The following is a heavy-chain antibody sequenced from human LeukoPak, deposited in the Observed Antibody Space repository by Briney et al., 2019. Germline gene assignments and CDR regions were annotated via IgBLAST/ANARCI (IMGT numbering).Heavy chain of an antibody. CDR2: ISSCSSYI. CDR3: ARDDLYSSGCFDY. CDR1: GFTFSSYS. D-gene: IGHD6-19*01. J-gene: IGHJ4*02. V-gene: IGHV3-21*01. Sequence: GSLRLSCAASGFTFSSYSMNWVRQAPGKGLEWVSSISSCSSYIYYADSVKGRFTISRDNAKNSLYLQMNSLRAEDTAVYYCARDDLYSSGCFDYWGQGTLVTVSS.